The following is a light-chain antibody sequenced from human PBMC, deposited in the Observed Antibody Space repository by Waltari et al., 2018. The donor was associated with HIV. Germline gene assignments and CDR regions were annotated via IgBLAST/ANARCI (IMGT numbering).Light chain of an antibody. CDR3: SSYTSSSTLDVV. Sequence: QYALTQPASVSGSPGQSITISCTGTSSDVGGYNYDSWYQQHPGKAPKLMIYEVSKRPSGVSNRFSVSKSGNTASLTISGLQAEDEADYYCSSYTSSSTLDVVFGGGTKLTVL. V-gene: IGLV2-14*01. CDR2: EVS. J-gene: IGLJ2*01. CDR1: SSDVGGYNY.